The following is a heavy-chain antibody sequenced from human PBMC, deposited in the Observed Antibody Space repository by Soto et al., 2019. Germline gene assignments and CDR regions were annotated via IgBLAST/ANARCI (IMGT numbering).Heavy chain of an antibody. CDR3: ARIRTEYAGLDY. J-gene: IGHJ4*02. CDR2: INHSGST. V-gene: IGHV4-34*01. Sequence: SETLSLTCAVYGGSFSGYYWSWIRQPPGKGLEWIGEINHSGSTNYNPSLKSRVTISVDTSKNQFSLKLTSVTAADTAVYFCARIRTEYAGLDYWGQGTLVTVSS. D-gene: IGHD2-2*01. CDR1: GGSFSGYY.